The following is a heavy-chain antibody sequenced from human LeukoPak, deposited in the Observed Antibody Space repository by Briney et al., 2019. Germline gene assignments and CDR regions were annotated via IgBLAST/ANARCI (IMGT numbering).Heavy chain of an antibody. CDR1: GYTFTGYY. J-gene: IGHJ4*02. Sequence: ASVKVSCKASGYTFTGYYMHWVRQAPGQGLEWMGWINPNSGGTNYALKFQGRVTMTRDTSISTAYMELSRLRSDDTAVYYCARGVVRGVHPVYFDYWGQGTLVTVSS. CDR3: ARGVVRGVHPVYFDY. CDR2: INPNSGGT. D-gene: IGHD3-10*01. V-gene: IGHV1-2*02.